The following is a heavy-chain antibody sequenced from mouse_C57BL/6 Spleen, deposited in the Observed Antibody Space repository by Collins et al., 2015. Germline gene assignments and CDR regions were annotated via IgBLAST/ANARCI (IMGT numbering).Heavy chain of an antibody. J-gene: IGHJ1*03. CDR3: ARSYGSSHWYFDV. V-gene: IGHV1-64*01. CDR1: GYTFTSYW. CDR2: IHPNSGST. Sequence: GASVKLSCKASGYTFTSYWMHWVKQRPGQGLEWIGMIHPNSGSTNYNEKFKSKATLTVDKSSSTAYMQLSSLTSEDSAVYYCARSYGSSHWYFDVWGTGTTVTVSS. D-gene: IGHD1-1*01.